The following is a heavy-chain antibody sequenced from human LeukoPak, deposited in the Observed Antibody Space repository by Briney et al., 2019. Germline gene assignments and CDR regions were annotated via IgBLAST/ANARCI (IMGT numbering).Heavy chain of an antibody. CDR2: LYSGANT. V-gene: IGHV3-53*01. D-gene: IGHD3-10*01. CDR3: ARAVAYYYVSGNYYPGAFDV. Sequence: GGSLRLSCTASGFSVSSNFMSWVREAPGKGLKWVSVLYSGANTYYADSVKGRFTISRDNSKNTLYLQMNSLRADDTAVYYCARAVAYYYVSGNYYPGAFDVWGQGTMVTVSS. CDR1: GFSVSSNF. J-gene: IGHJ3*01.